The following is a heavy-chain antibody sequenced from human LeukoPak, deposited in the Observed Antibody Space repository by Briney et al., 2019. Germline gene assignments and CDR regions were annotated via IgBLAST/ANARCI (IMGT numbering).Heavy chain of an antibody. J-gene: IGHJ5*02. CDR1: GYSISSGYY. CDR3: ARVLRFLVSTFDP. D-gene: IGHD3-3*01. CDR2: IYHSGST. Sequence: SETLSLTCTVSGYSISSGYYWGWIRQPPGKGLEWIGSIYHSGSTYYNPSLKSRVTTSVDTSKNQFSLKLSSVTAADTAVYYCARVLRFLVSTFDPWGQGTLVTVSS. V-gene: IGHV4-38-2*02.